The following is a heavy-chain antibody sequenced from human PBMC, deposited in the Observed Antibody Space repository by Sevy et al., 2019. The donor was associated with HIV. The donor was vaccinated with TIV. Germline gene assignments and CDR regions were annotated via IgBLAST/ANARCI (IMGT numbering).Heavy chain of an antibody. CDR3: ARAYSGGWPQGAWTDY. J-gene: IGHJ4*02. CDR1: GFTFSTYS. V-gene: IGHV3-48*01. CDR2: ISRSSRTI. Sequence: GGSLRLSCAASGFTFSTYSMSWVRQAPGKGLEWVSYISRSSRTIYYADSVEGRFTICRDNAKNSLSLQINSLRADDTAVYYCARAYSGGWPQGAWTDYWGQGTLVTVSS. D-gene: IGHD6-19*01.